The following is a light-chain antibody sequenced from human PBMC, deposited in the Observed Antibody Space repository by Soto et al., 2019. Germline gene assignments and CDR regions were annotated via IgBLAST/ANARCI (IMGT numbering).Light chain of an antibody. J-gene: IGKJ2*01. Sequence: DIQMTQSPSSLSASVGDRVTITCQASQDISNYLNWYQQKPGKAPKLLIYDASNVETGVPSRFSGSGSGTDFTFTISSLQPEDIATYYCQQYDKLPPYTFGQGTKLEIK. CDR3: QQYDKLPPYT. V-gene: IGKV1-33*01. CDR1: QDISNY. CDR2: DAS.